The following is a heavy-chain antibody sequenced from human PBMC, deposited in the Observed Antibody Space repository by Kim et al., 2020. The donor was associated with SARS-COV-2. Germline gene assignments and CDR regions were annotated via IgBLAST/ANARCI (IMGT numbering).Heavy chain of an antibody. CDR1: GGTFSSYA. D-gene: IGHD6-13*01. V-gene: IGHV1-69*13. Sequence: SVKVSCKASGGTFSSYAISWVRQAPGQGLEWMGGIISIFGTANYAQKFQGRVTITADESTSTAYMELSSLRSEDTAVYYCASIAAAGTNYFDYWGQGTLVAVSS. CDR3: ASIAAAGTNYFDY. J-gene: IGHJ4*02. CDR2: IISIFGTA.